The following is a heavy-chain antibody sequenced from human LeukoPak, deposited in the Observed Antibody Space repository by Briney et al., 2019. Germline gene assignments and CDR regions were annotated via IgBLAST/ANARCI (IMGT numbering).Heavy chain of an antibody. CDR2: ISGSGGST. D-gene: IGHD3-22*01. V-gene: IGHV3-23*01. CDR1: GFTFSSYA. J-gene: IGHJ4*02. CDR3: AKSAQCYYDSSGYIGFPH. Sequence: GGSLRLSCAASGFTFSSYAMSWVRQAPGKGLEWVSAISGSGGSTYYADSVKGRFTISRDNSKNTLHLQMNSLRAEDTAVYYCAKSAQCYYDSSGYIGFPHWGQGTLVTVSS.